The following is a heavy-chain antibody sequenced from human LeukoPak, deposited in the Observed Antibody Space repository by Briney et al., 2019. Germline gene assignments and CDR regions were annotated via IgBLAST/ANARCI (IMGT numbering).Heavy chain of an antibody. CDR2: ISTTGSTI. J-gene: IGHJ4*02. CDR3: ARETDSTLFDY. D-gene: IGHD2-2*01. Sequence: GGSLRLSCAISEFPFSNYAMSWVRQAPGKGLEWVSYISTTGSTIYYADPVKGRFTISRDNAKNSLYLQMNSLRAEDTAVYYCARETDSTLFDYWGQGTLVTVSS. V-gene: IGHV3-48*03. CDR1: EFPFSNYA.